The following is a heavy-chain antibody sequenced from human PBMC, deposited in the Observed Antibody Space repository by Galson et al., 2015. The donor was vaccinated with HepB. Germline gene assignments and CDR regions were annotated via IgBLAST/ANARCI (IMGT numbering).Heavy chain of an antibody. J-gene: IGHJ5*02. CDR3: ARYLRRENWFDP. CDR1: GFTFSSYW. CDR2: IKQDGSEK. D-gene: IGHD4-17*01. Sequence: SLRLSCAASGFTFSSYWMSWVRQAPGKGLEWVANIKQDGSEKYYVDSVKGRFTISRDNAKNSLYLQMNSLRAEDTAVYYCARYLRRENWFDPWGQGTLVTVPS. V-gene: IGHV3-7*01.